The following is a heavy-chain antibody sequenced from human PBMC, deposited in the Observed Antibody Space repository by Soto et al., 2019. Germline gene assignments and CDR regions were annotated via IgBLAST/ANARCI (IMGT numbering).Heavy chain of an antibody. D-gene: IGHD2-21*01. CDR1: GYTFTLYG. CDR3: ARMIASSLDY. J-gene: IGHJ4*02. Sequence: QVQLVQSGSEVNKPGASVKVSCKTSGYTFTLYGISWVRQAPGQGLEWMGWISTYNGNTKYAQKLQGRVTMTTDTSASTAYMELRSLKSDGTAVYYCARMIASSLDYWGQGTLVTVSS. V-gene: IGHV1-18*04. CDR2: ISTYNGNT.